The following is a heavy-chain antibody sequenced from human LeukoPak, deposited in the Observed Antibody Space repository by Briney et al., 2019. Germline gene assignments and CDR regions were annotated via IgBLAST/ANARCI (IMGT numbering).Heavy chain of an antibody. D-gene: IGHD1-26*01. CDR3: ARDAWLVGTTNLYYFDY. J-gene: IGHJ4*02. Sequence: ASVKVSCKASGYTFTDYYMHWVRQAPGQGLEWMGWINPNSGDTNYAQKFQGRVTMTRDPSISTAYMALTRLRSDDTAVYYCARDAWLVGTTNLYYFDYWGQGTLVTVSS. V-gene: IGHV1-2*02. CDR2: INPNSGDT. CDR1: GYTFTDYY.